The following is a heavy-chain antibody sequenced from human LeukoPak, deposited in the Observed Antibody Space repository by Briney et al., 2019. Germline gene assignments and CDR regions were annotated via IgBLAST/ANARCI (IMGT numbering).Heavy chain of an antibody. CDR2: INPNSGGT. CDR1: GYTFTGYY. CDR3: ARGVVGSFGAFDI. V-gene: IGHV1-2*02. D-gene: IGHD1-26*01. Sequence: AAVNVSCKASGYTFTGYYMHWVRQAPGQGLEWMGWINPNSGGTNYAQKLRGRITMARDTSISTAYMELSRLRSDDTAVYYCARGVVGSFGAFDIWGQGKMVTVSS. J-gene: IGHJ3*02.